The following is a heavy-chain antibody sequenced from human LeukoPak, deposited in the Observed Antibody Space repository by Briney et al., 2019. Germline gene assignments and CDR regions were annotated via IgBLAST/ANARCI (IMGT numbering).Heavy chain of an antibody. V-gene: IGHV3-30*04. CDR3: ARDDSSGSCLGY. Sequence: GRSLRLSCAASGFTFSSYAMHWVRQTPGKGLEWVAVILYDGSDKYYADSVRGRFTISRDNSKNTVYLQMNSLRAEDTAVYYCARDDSSGSCLGYWGQGTLVAVSA. CDR1: GFTFSSYA. CDR2: ILYDGSDK. D-gene: IGHD3-22*01. J-gene: IGHJ4*02.